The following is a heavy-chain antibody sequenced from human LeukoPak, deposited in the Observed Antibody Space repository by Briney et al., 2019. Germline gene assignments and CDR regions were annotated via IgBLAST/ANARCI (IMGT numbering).Heavy chain of an antibody. D-gene: IGHD3-10*01. CDR1: GGSISSYY. J-gene: IGHJ5*02. Sequence: YPSETLSLTCTVSGGSISSYYWSWIRQPPGKGLEWIGYIYYSGSTNYNPSLKSRVTISVDTSKNQFSLKLSSVTAADTAVYYCARGNSITMVRGVWFDPWGQGTLVTVSS. V-gene: IGHV4-59*01. CDR3: ARGNSITMVRGVWFDP. CDR2: IYYSGST.